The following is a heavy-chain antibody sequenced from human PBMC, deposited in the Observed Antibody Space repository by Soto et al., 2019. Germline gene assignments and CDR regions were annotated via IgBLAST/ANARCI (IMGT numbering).Heavy chain of an antibody. CDR1: WFSLSTSQVG. Sequence: QITLKESGPTLVKPTQTLTLTCTFSWFSLSTSQVGVGWIRQPPGKALEWLALIYWDDDKRYGPSLKSRLTITTDTSKNQLVLTMTHMDPVDTATYYCAHRRRGSYFDYWGQGTLVTVSA. CDR2: IYWDDDK. CDR3: AHRRRGSYFDY. J-gene: IGHJ4*02. D-gene: IGHD3-16*01. V-gene: IGHV2-5*05.